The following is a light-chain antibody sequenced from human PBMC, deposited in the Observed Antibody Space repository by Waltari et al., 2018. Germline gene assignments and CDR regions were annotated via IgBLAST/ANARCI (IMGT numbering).Light chain of an antibody. CDR1: QSVGHY. CDR2: AAS. CDR3: QHSSITPYT. Sequence: DIQMTQSPASLSASVGDRVTITCRSSQSVGHYLNWYHQKPHQAPRLLIYAASTLQSGVPSRFSGSGSETHFTLTISPLQSEDFATYYCQHSSITPYTFGQVTKLEI. V-gene: IGKV1-39*01. J-gene: IGKJ2*01.